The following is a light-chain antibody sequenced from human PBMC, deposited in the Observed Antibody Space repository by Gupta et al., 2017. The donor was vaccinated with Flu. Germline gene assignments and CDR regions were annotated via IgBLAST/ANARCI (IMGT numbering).Light chain of an antibody. J-gene: IGKJ1*01. V-gene: IGKV1-12*01. CDR3: QQADSFPRT. CDR1: QYIDNW. CDR2: GAT. Sequence: PSSMYASVGDRVTITCRARQYIDNWLAWYQQKPGKPPKLLIFGATNLRGEVPSRFSGSGSGTEFSLTISRLQSEDFATYYCQQADSFPRTFGQGTKVDI.